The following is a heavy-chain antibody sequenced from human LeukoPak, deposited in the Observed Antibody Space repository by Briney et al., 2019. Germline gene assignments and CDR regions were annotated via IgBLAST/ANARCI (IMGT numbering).Heavy chain of an antibody. D-gene: IGHD3-22*01. CDR3: ARVNGSMIAWWFDY. Sequence: PSETLSLTCTVSGGSISSYYWSWIRQPPGKGLEWIGYIYYSGSTNYNPSLKSRVTISVDTSKNQFSLKLSSVTAADTAVYYCARVNGSMIAWWFDYWGQGTLVTVSS. CDR1: GGSISSYY. V-gene: IGHV4-59*01. CDR2: IYYSGST. J-gene: IGHJ4*02.